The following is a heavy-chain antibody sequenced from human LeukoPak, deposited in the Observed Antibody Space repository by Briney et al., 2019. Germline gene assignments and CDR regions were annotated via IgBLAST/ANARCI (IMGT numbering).Heavy chain of an antibody. V-gene: IGHV4-39*07. Sequence: PSETLSLTCTVSGGSISSSSYYWGWIRQPPGKGLEWIGSIYYSGSTYYNPSLKSRVTISVDTSKNQFSLKLSSVTAADTAVYYCANEQTRLRFSPHLDYWGQGTLVTVSS. D-gene: IGHD3-3*01. CDR3: ANEQTRLRFSPHLDY. J-gene: IGHJ4*02. CDR2: IYYSGST. CDR1: GGSISSSSYY.